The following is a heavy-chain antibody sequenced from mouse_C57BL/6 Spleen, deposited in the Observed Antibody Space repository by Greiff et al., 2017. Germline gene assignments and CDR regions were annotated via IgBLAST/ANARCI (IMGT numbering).Heavy chain of an antibody. V-gene: IGHV5-17*01. CDR2: ISSGSSTI. J-gene: IGHJ1*03. CDR3: ARGELVDWYFEG. Sequence: EVKLVESGGGLVKPGGSLKLSCAASGFTFSDYGMYWVRQAPEKGLEWVAYISSGSSTIYYADTVKGRFTISRDNAKNTLCLQRTSLKSEDTAMYYCARGELVDWYFEGWGTGTTVTVSS. CDR1: GFTFSDYG. D-gene: IGHD6-2*01.